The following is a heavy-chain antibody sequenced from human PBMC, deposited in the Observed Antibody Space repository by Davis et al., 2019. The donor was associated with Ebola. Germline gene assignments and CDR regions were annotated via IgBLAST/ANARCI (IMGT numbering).Heavy chain of an antibody. D-gene: IGHD3-3*01. J-gene: IGHJ4*02. CDR2: INAGNGNT. V-gene: IGHV1-3*01. CDR3: ARSKYYDFWSGYPPFDY. Sequence: AAPVKVSCKASVYTFTSYYMHWVRQAPGQRLEWMGWINAGNGNTKYSQKFQGRVTITRDTSASTAYMELSSLRSEDTAVYYCARSKYYDFWSGYPPFDYWGQGTLVTVSS. CDR1: VYTFTSYY.